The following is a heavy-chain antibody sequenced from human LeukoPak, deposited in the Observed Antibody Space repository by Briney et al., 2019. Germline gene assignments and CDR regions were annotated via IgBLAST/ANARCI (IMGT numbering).Heavy chain of an antibody. CDR1: GGSISSGGYS. CDR3: ARVVVGAAGSNWFDP. CDR2: IYHSGST. Sequence: PSETLSLTCAVSGGSISSGGYSWSWIRQPPGKGLEWIGYIYHSGSTYYNPSLKSRVTISVDRSKNQFSLKLSSVTAADTAVYYCARVVVGAAGSNWFDPWGQGTLVTVSS. J-gene: IGHJ5*02. V-gene: IGHV4-30-2*01. D-gene: IGHD2-15*01.